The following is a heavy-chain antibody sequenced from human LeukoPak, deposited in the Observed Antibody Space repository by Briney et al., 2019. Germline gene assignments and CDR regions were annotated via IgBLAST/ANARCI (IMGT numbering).Heavy chain of an antibody. J-gene: IGHJ4*02. CDR3: ARAGDTAMITCFDY. V-gene: IGHV4-34*01. D-gene: IGHD5-18*01. CDR1: GGSFSGYY. Sequence: SETLSLTCAVYGGSFSGYYWSWIRQPPGKGLEWIGEINHSGSTNYNPSLKSRVTISVDTSKNQLSLKLSSVTAADTAVYYCARAGDTAMITCFDYWGQGTLVTVSS. CDR2: INHSGST.